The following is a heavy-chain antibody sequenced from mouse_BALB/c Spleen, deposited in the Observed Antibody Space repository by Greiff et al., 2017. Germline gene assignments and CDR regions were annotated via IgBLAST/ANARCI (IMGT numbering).Heavy chain of an antibody. D-gene: IGHD2-14*01. V-gene: IGHV10-1*02. CDR2: IRSKSNNYAT. Sequence: EVKLVESGGGLVQPKGSLKLSCAASGFTSNTYAMNWVRQAPGKGLEWVARIRSKSNNYATYYADSVKDRFTISRDDSQSMLYLQMNNLKTEDTAMYYCVKEVRRGGFAYWGQGTLVTVSA. CDR1: GFTSNTYA. CDR3: VKEVRRGGFAY. J-gene: IGHJ3*01.